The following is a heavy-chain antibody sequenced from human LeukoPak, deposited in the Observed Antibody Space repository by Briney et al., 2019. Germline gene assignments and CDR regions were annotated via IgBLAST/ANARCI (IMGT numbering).Heavy chain of an antibody. CDR2: MNPNSGNT. D-gene: IGHD2-15*01. J-gene: IGHJ6*03. CDR3: ARGYSSGGSGHMDV. CDR1: GCTFTSYD. V-gene: IGHV1-8*01. Sequence: ASVKISCKASGCTFTSYDINWVRQATGQGLEWMGWMNPNSGNTGYAQKFQGRVTMTRNTSISTAYMELSSLRSEDTAVYYCARGYSSGGSGHMDVWGKGNTVTVSS.